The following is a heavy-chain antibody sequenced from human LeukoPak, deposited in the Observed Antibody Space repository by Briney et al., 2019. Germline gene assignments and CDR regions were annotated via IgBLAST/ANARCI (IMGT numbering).Heavy chain of an antibody. J-gene: IGHJ5*02. Sequence: SETLSLTCTVSGDSISKYYWSWIRQPARKGLEWIGRIYTSGTINYSPSLKSRVAISVDKSKNQFSLKLTSVTAADTAVYYCARIDGDYVWWFDPWGQGTLVTVSP. V-gene: IGHV4-4*07. D-gene: IGHD3-16*01. CDR1: GDSISKYY. CDR2: IYTSGTI. CDR3: ARIDGDYVWWFDP.